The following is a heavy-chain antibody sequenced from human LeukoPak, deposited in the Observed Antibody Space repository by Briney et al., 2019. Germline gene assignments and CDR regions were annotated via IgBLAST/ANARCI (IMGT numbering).Heavy chain of an antibody. J-gene: IGHJ6*02. CDR3: ARDGYFDWLLDYGMDV. CDR2: ISAYNGNT. V-gene: IGHV1-18*01. D-gene: IGHD3-9*01. Sequence: ASVKVSCKASGYTFTSYGIGWVRQAPGQGLEWMGWISAYNGNTNYAQKLQGRVTMTTDTSTSTAYMELRSLRSDDTAVYYCARDGYFDWLLDYGMDVWGQGTTVTVSS. CDR1: GYTFTSYG.